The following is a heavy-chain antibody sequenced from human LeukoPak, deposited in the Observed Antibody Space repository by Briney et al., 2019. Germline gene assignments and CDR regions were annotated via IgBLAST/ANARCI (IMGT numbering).Heavy chain of an antibody. CDR2: IKHGGSEK. Sequence: GGSLRLSCAASGFSFSDYWMSWVRQAPGKGLEWVANIKHGGSEKYYVDSVKGRFTISRDNAKNSLYLQMNSVRSEDTGVYCGARSASGVGNAYGSDWGQGTLVTASS. V-gene: IGHV3-7*04. J-gene: IGHJ4*02. D-gene: IGHD3-10*01. CDR1: GFSFSDYW. CDR3: ARSASGVGNAYGSD.